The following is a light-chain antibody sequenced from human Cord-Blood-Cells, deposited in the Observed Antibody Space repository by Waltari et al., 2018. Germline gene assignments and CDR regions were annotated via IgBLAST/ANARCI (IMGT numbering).Light chain of an antibody. V-gene: IGLV2-23*02. Sequence: QSALTQPASVSGSPGQSITISCTGTSSDVGRYNLVSWYQQHPAKAPKLMIYEVSKRPSGVSNRFAGSKSCDTASLTISGLQAEDEADYYCCSYAGSSTFVFGTGTKVTVL. CDR3: CSYAGSSTFV. J-gene: IGLJ1*01. CDR1: SSDVGRYNL. CDR2: EVS.